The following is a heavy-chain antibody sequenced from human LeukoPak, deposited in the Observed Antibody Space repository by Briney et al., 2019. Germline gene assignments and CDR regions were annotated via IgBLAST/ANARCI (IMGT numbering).Heavy chain of an antibody. CDR2: IYYSGST. CDR3: ARRIVVVPAATTKWLADWYFDL. J-gene: IGHJ2*01. CDR1: GGSISSGDYY. V-gene: IGHV4-30-4*01. D-gene: IGHD2-2*01. Sequence: SETLSLTCTVSGGSISSGDYYWSWIRQPPGKGLEWIGYIYYSGSTYYNPSLKSRVTISVDTSKNQFSLKLSSVTAADTAVYYCARRIVVVPAATTKWLADWYFDLWGRGTLVTVSS.